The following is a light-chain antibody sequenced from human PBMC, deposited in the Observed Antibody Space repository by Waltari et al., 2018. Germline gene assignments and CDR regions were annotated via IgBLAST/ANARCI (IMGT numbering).Light chain of an antibody. Sequence: EIVLPQSPGTLSLSPGETATLSCRASQSVSRALAWYQQKPGQAPSLLIYDASTRATGIPDRFSGSGSGTDFSLTISRLEPEDVAVYYCQKYVRLPATFGQGTKVEIK. CDR3: QKYVRLPAT. V-gene: IGKV3-20*01. CDR2: DAS. J-gene: IGKJ1*01. CDR1: QSVSRA.